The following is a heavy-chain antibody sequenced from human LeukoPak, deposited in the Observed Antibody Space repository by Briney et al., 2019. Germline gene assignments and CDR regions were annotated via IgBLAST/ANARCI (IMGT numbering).Heavy chain of an antibody. Sequence: SETLSLTCAVYDSSFSGSYWSWIRQPPGEGLEWIGEITHDGRINYCPSLKSGATISVHTSKNRFSLKLSSVTDADSAGYYCATIYGDYSDFHSWGQGTLVTVSS. CDR1: DSSFSGSY. CDR2: ITHDGRI. V-gene: IGHV4-34*01. CDR3: ATIYGDYSDFHS. D-gene: IGHD4-17*01. J-gene: IGHJ4*02.